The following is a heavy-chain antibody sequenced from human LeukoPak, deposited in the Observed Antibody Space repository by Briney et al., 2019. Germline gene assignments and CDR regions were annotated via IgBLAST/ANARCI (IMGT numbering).Heavy chain of an antibody. CDR1: GGTFSSYA. J-gene: IGHJ6*04. D-gene: IGHD3-10*01. CDR3: ARGYYYGSGREDGMDV. V-gene: IGHV1-69*13. CDR2: IILIFGTA. Sequence: SVKVSCKASGGTFSSYAISWVRQAPGQGLEWMGGIILIFGTANYAQKFQGRVTITADESTSTAYMELSSLRSEDTAVYYCARGYYYGSGREDGMDVWGKGTTVTVSS.